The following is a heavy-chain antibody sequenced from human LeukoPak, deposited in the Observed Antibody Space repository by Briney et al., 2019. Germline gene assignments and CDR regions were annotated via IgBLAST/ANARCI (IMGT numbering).Heavy chain of an antibody. J-gene: IGHJ4*02. CDR2: INPNSGGT. D-gene: IGHD4-17*01. CDR1: GYSFTSYW. CDR3: ARDNGDYWFDY. Sequence: GESLKISCKGSGYSFTSYWISWVRQAPGQGLEWMGWINPNSGGTNYAQKFQGRVTMTRDTSISTAYMELTRLRSDDTAVYYCARDNGDYWFDYWGQGTLVTVSS. V-gene: IGHV1-2*02.